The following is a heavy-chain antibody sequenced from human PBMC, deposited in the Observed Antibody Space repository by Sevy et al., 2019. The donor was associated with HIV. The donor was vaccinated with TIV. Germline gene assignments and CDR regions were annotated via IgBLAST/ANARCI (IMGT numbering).Heavy chain of an antibody. CDR2: IRDDGSIK. J-gene: IGHJ4*02. CDR3: AKDSTFVSLYYNSRGYGALRSYFDS. D-gene: IGHD3-22*01. Sequence: GGSLRLSCAASGFTFTSYGMHWVRQAPGKGLEWVAFIRDDGSIKSYAESVKGRVTMSRDNSKNTVYLEMDSLTGEDTAVYYCAKDSTFVSLYYNSRGYGALRSYFDSWGQGALVTVSS. V-gene: IGHV3-30*02. CDR1: GFTFTSYG.